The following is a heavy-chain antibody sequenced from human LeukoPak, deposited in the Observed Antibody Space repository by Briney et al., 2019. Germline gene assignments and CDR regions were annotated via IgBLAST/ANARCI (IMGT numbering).Heavy chain of an antibody. D-gene: IGHD2-8*02. V-gene: IGHV3-49*04. CDR1: GFTFGDYV. CDR2: IRSKAYGATT. CDR3: SSGITGRPRGYYYYYMDV. J-gene: IGHJ6*03. Sequence: GGSLRLSCTASGFTFGDYVMSWVRQAPGKGLEWVGFIRSKAYGATTEYAASVKGRFTISRDDSISVAYLQMNSLKTEDTGVYYCSSGITGRPRGYYYYYMDVWGQGTTVTVSS.